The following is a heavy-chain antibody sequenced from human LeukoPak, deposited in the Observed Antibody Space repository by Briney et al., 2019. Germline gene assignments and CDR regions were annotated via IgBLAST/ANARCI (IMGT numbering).Heavy chain of an antibody. CDR2: ISYDGSNK. J-gene: IGHJ4*02. D-gene: IGHD3-22*01. Sequence: GGSLRLSCAASGFTFSSYAMHWVRQASGKGLEWVAVISYDGSNKYYADSVKGRFTISRDHSKNTLYLQMNSLRAEDTAVYYCARDRDNYYDSSGYYSYCFDYWGQGTLVTVSS. CDR3: ARDRDNYYDSSGYYSYCFDY. CDR1: GFTFSSYA. V-gene: IGHV3-30*01.